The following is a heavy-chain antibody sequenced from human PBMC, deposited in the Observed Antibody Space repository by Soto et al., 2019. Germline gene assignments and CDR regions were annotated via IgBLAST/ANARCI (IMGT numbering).Heavy chain of an antibody. D-gene: IGHD4-17*01. CDR3: ARDDGEGDYYYYGMDV. CDR1: GGTIASTNF. CDR2: IFHSGRT. V-gene: IGHV4-4*02. Sequence: NPSETLSLTCAVSGGTIASTNFWTWVRQPPGKGLEWIGEIFHSGRTNYNPSLESRVTISIDMSKNQFSLNLTSVTAADSAVYYCARDDGEGDYYYYGMDVWGQGTTVTVSS. J-gene: IGHJ6*02.